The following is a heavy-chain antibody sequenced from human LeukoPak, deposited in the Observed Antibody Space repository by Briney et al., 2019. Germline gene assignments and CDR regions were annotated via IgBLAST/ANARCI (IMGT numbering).Heavy chain of an antibody. J-gene: IGHJ4*02. Sequence: SETLSLTCTVSGGSISSGGYYWSWIRQHPGKGLEWIGYIYYSGSTYYNPSLKSRVTISVDTSKNQFSLKLSSVTAADTAVYYSARRTIFGVVLDYWGQGTLVTVSS. V-gene: IGHV4-31*03. CDR1: GGSISSGGYY. D-gene: IGHD3-3*01. CDR2: IYYSGST. CDR3: ARRTIFGVVLDY.